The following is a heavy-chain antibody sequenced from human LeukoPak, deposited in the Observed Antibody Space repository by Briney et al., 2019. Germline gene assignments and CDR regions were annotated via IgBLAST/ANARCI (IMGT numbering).Heavy chain of an antibody. J-gene: IGHJ4*02. V-gene: IGHV4-34*01. D-gene: IGHD3-22*01. CDR2: INHSGST. Sequence: SSETLSLTCAVYGGSFSGYYWSWLRQPPGKGLEWIGEINHSGSTNYNPSLKSRVTISVDTSKNQFSLKLSSVTAADTAVYYCARVYDSSGYYYPYFDYWGQGTLVTVSS. CDR1: GGSFSGYY. CDR3: ARVYDSSGYYYPYFDY.